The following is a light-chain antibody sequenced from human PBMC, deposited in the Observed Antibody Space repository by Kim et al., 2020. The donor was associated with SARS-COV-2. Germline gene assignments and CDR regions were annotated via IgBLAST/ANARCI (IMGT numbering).Light chain of an antibody. J-gene: IGLJ3*02. Sequence: RVTNACTGSSSNNGTKEEVHWNQQRPGTAPKRLIYANNNRPSGVPDRFSVSKSGTSASLAITGLQAEDEADYYCQSFDGSRKATGFGGGTQLTVL. CDR3: QSFDGSRKATG. CDR2: ANN. V-gene: IGLV1-40*01. CDR1: SSNNGTKEE.